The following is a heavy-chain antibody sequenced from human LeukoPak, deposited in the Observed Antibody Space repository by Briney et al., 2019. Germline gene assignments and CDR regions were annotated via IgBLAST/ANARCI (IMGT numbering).Heavy chain of an antibody. J-gene: IGHJ4*02. CDR3: ARGGTTYSYYFDY. V-gene: IGHV3-53*01. CDR2: FFSGGGT. Sequence: GGSLRLSCAASEFTVSSNYMSWVRQAPGKGLEWVSVFFSGGGTYYADSVKGRFTISRDNSKNTLYLQMNSLRAEDTAVYYCARGGTTYSYYFDYWGQGTPVTVSS. CDR1: EFTVSSNY. D-gene: IGHD2/OR15-2a*01.